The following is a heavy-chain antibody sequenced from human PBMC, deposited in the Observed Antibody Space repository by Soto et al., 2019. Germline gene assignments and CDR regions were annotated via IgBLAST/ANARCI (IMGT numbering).Heavy chain of an antibody. J-gene: IGHJ3*02. V-gene: IGHV1-69*01. Sequence: QVQLVQSGAEVKKPGSSVKVSCKASGGTFSSYAISWVRQAPRQGLEWMGGIIPIFGTANYAQKFQGRVTITADESTSTAYMELSSLRSEDTAVYYCARSRVTYYYDRSAFDIWGQRTMVTVSS. D-gene: IGHD3-22*01. CDR3: ARSRVTYYYDRSAFDI. CDR1: GGTFSSYA. CDR2: IIPIFGTA.